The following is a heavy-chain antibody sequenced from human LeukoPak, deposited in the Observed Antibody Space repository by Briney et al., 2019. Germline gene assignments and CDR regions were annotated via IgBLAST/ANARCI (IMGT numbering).Heavy chain of an antibody. D-gene: IGHD6-19*01. CDR2: ISSSSSYI. Sequence: GGSLRLSCAASGFTFSSYSMNWVRQAPGKGLEWVSSISSSSSYIYHADSVKGRFTISRDNAKNSLYLQMNSLRAEDTAVYYCARGAAVADYYFDYWGQGTLVTVSS. V-gene: IGHV3-21*01. CDR1: GFTFSSYS. CDR3: ARGAAVADYYFDY. J-gene: IGHJ4*02.